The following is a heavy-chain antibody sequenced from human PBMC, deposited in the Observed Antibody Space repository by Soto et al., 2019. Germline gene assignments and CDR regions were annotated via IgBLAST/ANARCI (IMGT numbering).Heavy chain of an antibody. CDR2: ISAGGST. CDR1: GFTFSDYA. D-gene: IGHD2-2*02. V-gene: IGHV3-23*01. J-gene: IGHJ4*02. CDR3: ANVPIWCSSTSCYTEGFDY. Sequence: GGSLRLSCTASGFTFSDYAMSWVRQPPGKGLEWVSVISAGGSTYYADSVKGRFTVSRANSEITLYLQMNSLRAEDTAVYYCANVPIWCSSTSCYTEGFDYWGQGTLVTVSS.